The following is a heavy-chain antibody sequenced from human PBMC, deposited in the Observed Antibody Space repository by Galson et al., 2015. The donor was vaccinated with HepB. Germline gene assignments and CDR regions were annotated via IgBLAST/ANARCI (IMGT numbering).Heavy chain of an antibody. D-gene: IGHD2-21*01. CDR2: ISRSSKVI. V-gene: IGHV3-48*02. Sequence: LRLSCAASGFTFSDYRMNWVRQAPGKGLEWISYISRSSKVIHYADSVKGRFTISRDNAKNSLYLQMDSLRDGDTAVHYCVRDGGDSYNWFDLWGQGTLVTVSS. CDR3: VRDGGDSYNWFDL. CDR1: GFTFSDYR. J-gene: IGHJ5*02.